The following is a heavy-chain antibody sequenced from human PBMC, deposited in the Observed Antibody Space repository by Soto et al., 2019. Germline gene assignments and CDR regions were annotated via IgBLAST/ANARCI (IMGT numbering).Heavy chain of an antibody. V-gene: IGHV1-8*01. CDR1: GYTFTSYD. Sequence: ASVKVSCKASGYTFTSYDINWVRQATGQGLEWMGWMNPNSGNTGYAQKFQGRVTMTRNTSISTAYMELSSLRSEDTAVYYCARGKGESYGYFYYYYYYMDVWGKGTTVTVSS. D-gene: IGHD5-18*01. CDR2: MNPNSGNT. J-gene: IGHJ6*03. CDR3: ARGKGESYGYFYYYYYYMDV.